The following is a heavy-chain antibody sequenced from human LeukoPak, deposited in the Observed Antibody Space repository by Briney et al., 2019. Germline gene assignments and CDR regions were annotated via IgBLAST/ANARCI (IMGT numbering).Heavy chain of an antibody. J-gene: IGHJ4*02. D-gene: IGHD7-27*01. CDR2: TYYRSTWLN. CDR1: GDTVSSNTAA. V-gene: IGHV6-1*01. CDR3: ARDRLGMGF. Sequence: SQTLSLTCAISGDTVSSNTAAYTGLRLSPSRGLEWLGRTYYRSTWLNDYAPSVRGRITVSPDTSKNQFSLQLNSVTPEDTAVYYCARDRLGMGFWGQGTPVIVSS.